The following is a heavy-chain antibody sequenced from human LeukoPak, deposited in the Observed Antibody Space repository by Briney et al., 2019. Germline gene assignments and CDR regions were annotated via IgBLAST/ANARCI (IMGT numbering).Heavy chain of an antibody. Sequence: PSETLSLTCTVSGGSISSYYWSWIRQPPGKGLEWIGYIYYSGSTNYNPSLKSRVTISVDTSKNQFSLKLSSVTAADTAVYYCARATDCSSTSCYEDAFDIWGQGTMVTVSS. CDR3: ARATDCSSTSCYEDAFDI. J-gene: IGHJ3*02. D-gene: IGHD2-2*01. CDR2: IYYSGST. CDR1: GGSISSYY. V-gene: IGHV4-59*01.